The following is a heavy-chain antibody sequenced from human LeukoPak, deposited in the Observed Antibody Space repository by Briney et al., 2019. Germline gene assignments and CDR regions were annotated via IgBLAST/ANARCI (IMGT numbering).Heavy chain of an antibody. CDR2: ISGSGGST. CDR3: AKIWNPITMVRGVIDY. Sequence: PGGSLRLSCAASGFTFSSYAMSWVRQAPGKGLEWVSAISGSGGSTYYADSVKGRFTISRDNFKNTLHLQMNSLRAEDTAVYYCAKIWNPITMVRGVIDYWGQGTLVTVSS. J-gene: IGHJ4*02. CDR1: GFTFSSYA. V-gene: IGHV3-23*01. D-gene: IGHD3-10*01.